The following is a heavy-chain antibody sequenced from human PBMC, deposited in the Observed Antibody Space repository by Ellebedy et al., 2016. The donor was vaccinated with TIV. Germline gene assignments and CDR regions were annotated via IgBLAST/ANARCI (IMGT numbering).Heavy chain of an antibody. CDR2: ISFAGNHK. D-gene: IGHD5-24*01. Sequence: GESLKISCAASGFTFRDYVMHWVRQAPGRGLEWVAAISFAGNHKHYADAVQGRFTISRDNSKNTLYLQMNSLTSEDTAVYYCARLMEVAKVVYYYGMDVWGQGTTVTVSS. V-gene: IGHV3-30-3*01. CDR3: ARLMEVAKVVYYYGMDV. J-gene: IGHJ6*02. CDR1: GFTFRDYV.